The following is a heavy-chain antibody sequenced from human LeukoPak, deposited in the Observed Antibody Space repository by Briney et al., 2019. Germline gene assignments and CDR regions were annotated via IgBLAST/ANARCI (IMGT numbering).Heavy chain of an antibody. D-gene: IGHD6-19*01. J-gene: IGHJ4*02. CDR1: GGSFSGYN. CDR2: VNHLGGT. CDR3: ARRQAVAGRWD. Sequence: SETLSLTCAVYGGSFSGYNWNWIRQPPGKGLEWIGEVNHLGGTNYNPSLKSRVTISVDTSKNQFSLKLTSVTAADTAVYYCARRQAVAGRWDWAQGTLVTVSS. V-gene: IGHV4-34*01.